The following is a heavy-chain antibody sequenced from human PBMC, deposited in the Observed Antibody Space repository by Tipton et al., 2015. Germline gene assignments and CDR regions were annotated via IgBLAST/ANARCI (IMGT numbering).Heavy chain of an antibody. J-gene: IGHJ6*02. D-gene: IGHD5-24*01. V-gene: IGHV4-38-2*02. CDR3: ARDLEHGMDV. Sequence: TLSLTCALSGYSISSGYYWGWIRQPPGKGLEWIGNIYDSGSTYYNPSLESRVTVSVDTSTKQFSLTLNSVAAADTAVYYCARDLEHGMDVWGQGTTVTVSS. CDR1: GYSISSGYY. CDR2: IYDSGST.